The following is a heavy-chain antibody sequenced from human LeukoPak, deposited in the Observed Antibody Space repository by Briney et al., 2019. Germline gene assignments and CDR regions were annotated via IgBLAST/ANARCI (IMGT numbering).Heavy chain of an antibody. J-gene: IGHJ5*02. CDR2: IKQDGSEK. Sequence: GGSLRLSCAASGFTFSSYWMSWVRQAPGKGLEWVANIKQDGSEKYYVDSVKGRFTISRDNAKNSLYLQMNSLRAEDTAVYYCAREEYSGSYFAWFDPWGQGTLATVSS. CDR3: AREEYSGSYFAWFDP. D-gene: IGHD1-26*01. CDR1: GFTFSSYW. V-gene: IGHV3-7*03.